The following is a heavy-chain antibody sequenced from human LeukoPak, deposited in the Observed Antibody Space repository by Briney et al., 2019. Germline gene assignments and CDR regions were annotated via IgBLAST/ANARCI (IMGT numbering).Heavy chain of an antibody. D-gene: IGHD3-10*01. J-gene: IGHJ4*02. V-gene: IGHV3-21*01. Sequence: GGALRLSCAASGFTFSSYSMNWVRQAPGKGLEWVSSISSSSSYIYYADSVKGRFTISRDNAKNSLYLQMNSLRAEDTAVYYCARDPIRGGGIDYWGQGTLVTVSS. CDR1: GFTFSSYS. CDR3: ARDPIRGGGIDY. CDR2: ISSSSSYI.